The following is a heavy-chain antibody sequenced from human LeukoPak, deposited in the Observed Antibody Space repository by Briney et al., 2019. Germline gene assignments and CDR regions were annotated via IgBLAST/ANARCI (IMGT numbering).Heavy chain of an antibody. D-gene: IGHD3-3*01. CDR2: ISSSSSYI. Sequence: GGSLRLSCAASGFTFSSYSMNWVRQAPGKGLEWVSSISSSSSYIYYADSVKGRFTISRDNAKNSLYLQMNSLRAEDTAVYYCARWGYDFWSGYYNDENYYYYYMDVWGKGTTVTVSS. CDR3: ARWGYDFWSGYYNDENYYYYYMDV. J-gene: IGHJ6*03. V-gene: IGHV3-21*01. CDR1: GFTFSSYS.